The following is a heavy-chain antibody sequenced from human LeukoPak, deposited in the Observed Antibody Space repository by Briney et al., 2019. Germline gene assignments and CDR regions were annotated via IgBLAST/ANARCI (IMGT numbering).Heavy chain of an antibody. V-gene: IGHV4-34*01. J-gene: IGHJ5*02. D-gene: IGHD4-17*01. Sequence: SETLSLTCAVYGGSFSGYYWSWIRQPPGKGLEWIGEINYSGNTNYNPFLKSRVTILVDTSKNQFSLKLTSVTAADTAVYYCARDRTDYGDYGNWFDPWGQGTLVTVSS. CDR2: INYSGNT. CDR1: GGSFSGYY. CDR3: ARDRTDYGDYGNWFDP.